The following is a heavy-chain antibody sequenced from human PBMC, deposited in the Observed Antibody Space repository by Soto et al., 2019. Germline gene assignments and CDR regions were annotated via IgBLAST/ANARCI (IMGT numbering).Heavy chain of an antibody. CDR1: GCTFSSYA. J-gene: IGHJ6*02. D-gene: IGHD6-25*01. Sequence: EVQLLESGGGLVQPGGSLRLSCVASGCTFSSYAMSWVRQAPGKGLEWVSAIGGLGGSTYYADSLKGRFTMSRDNSKNTLYLQMNSLRADDTAVYYCARDRGRMDVWGQGTTITVSS. CDR3: ARDRGRMDV. V-gene: IGHV3-23*01. CDR2: IGGLGGST.